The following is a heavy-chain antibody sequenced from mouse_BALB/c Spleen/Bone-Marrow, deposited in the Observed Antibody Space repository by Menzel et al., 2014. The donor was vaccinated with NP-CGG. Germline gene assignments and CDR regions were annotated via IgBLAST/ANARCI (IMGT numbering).Heavy chain of an antibody. CDR1: GYPFSSCW. CDR3: ARKYGDY. V-gene: IGHV1-80*01. CDR2: IYPGDGET. Sequence: VQRVESGAELVRPGSSVKISCKASGYPFSSCWMSWVKQRPGQGLEWIGQIYPGDGETNYNGKFKGNATLTADKSSSTAYMQLISLTSEDSAVYFCARKYGDYWGQGTTLTVSS. D-gene: IGHD2-10*02. J-gene: IGHJ2*01.